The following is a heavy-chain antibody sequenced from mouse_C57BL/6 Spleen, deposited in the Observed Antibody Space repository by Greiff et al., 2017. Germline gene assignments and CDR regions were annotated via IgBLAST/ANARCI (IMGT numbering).Heavy chain of an antibody. V-gene: IGHV1-26*01. Sequence: VQLQQSGPELVKPGASVKISCKASGYTFTDYYMNWVKQSHGKSLEWIGDINPNNGGTSYNQKFKGKATLTVDKASSTAYMDLRRLTSEASAADYCASPPLLRYLRYFDYWGQGTTLTVSS. D-gene: IGHD1-1*01. CDR3: ASPPLLRYLRYFDY. CDR1: GYTFTDYY. J-gene: IGHJ2*01. CDR2: INPNNGGT.